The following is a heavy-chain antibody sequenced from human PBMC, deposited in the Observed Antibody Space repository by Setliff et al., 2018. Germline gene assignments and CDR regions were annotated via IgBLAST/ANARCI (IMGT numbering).Heavy chain of an antibody. CDR2: MYNSGNT. J-gene: IGHJ6*03. CDR1: GGSISHHY. CDR3: ARLLRERPSLQPNYYYYMDV. Sequence: SETLSLTCTVSGGSISHHYWSWIRQPPGKGLEWVGYMYNSGNTNFNPSLRRRVAISVDKSKNQFSLRLNSATAADTAVYYCARLLRERPSLQPNYYYYMDVWGKGTTVTVSS. D-gene: IGHD3-3*01. V-gene: IGHV4-59*11.